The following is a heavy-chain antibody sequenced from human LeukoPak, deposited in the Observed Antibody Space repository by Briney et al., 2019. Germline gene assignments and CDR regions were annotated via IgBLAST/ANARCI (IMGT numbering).Heavy chain of an antibody. V-gene: IGHV1-18*01. D-gene: IGHD6-6*01. CDR3: ARDRKLAARPGVAFDI. Sequence: GASVKVSCMASGYIFNSFDINWVRQAPGQGLEWMGWISAYNGNTNYAQKLQGRVTMTTDTSTSTAYMELRSLRSDDTAVYYCARDRKLAARPGVAFDIWGQGTMVTVSS. CDR1: GYIFNSFD. CDR2: ISAYNGNT. J-gene: IGHJ3*02.